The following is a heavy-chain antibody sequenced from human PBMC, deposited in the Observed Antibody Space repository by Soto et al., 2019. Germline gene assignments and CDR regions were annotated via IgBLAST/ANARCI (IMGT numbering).Heavy chain of an antibody. Sequence: EVQLVESGGNLVQPGRSLRLSCAASGFTFGDYAMHWVRQAPGKGLEWISSINENSGSLDYADSVKGRFTISRDNAKNSLYLQMNSLSIEDTALYYCAKDAHWRLDFWGQGTLVTVSS. D-gene: IGHD1-1*01. CDR3: AKDAHWRLDF. CDR1: GFTFGDYA. J-gene: IGHJ4*02. CDR2: INENSGSL. V-gene: IGHV3-9*01.